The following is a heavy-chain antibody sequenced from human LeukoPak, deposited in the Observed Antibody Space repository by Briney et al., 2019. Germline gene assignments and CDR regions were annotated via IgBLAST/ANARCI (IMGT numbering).Heavy chain of an antibody. V-gene: IGHV4-59*01. D-gene: IGHD4-11*01. CDR1: GGSINNY. CDR3: ARTTTTFDD. CDR2: VSDTGST. Sequence: SETLSLXCTVSGGSINNYWSWIRQPPGKGQEWIGYVSDTGSTNYNPSLKSRVTISVDTSKNQFYLKLTSVTAADTAVYYCARTTTTFDDWGHGTLVTVSS. J-gene: IGHJ4*01.